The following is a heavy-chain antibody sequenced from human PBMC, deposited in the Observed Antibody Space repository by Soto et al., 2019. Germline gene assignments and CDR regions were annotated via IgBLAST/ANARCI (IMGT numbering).Heavy chain of an antibody. CDR1: GYTFANYA. Sequence: QVQLVQSGAEVKTPGASVKVSCKASGYTFANYAMHWVRQAPGQRPEWVGWINGGNGNTKFSQKLQGRVSITRDTSASTAHMELSGLTSEDTAVYYCARDRVVVVVATAVFDYWGQGTLVTVSS. V-gene: IGHV1-3*01. J-gene: IGHJ4*02. CDR2: INGGNGNT. D-gene: IGHD2-15*01. CDR3: ARDRVVVVVATAVFDY.